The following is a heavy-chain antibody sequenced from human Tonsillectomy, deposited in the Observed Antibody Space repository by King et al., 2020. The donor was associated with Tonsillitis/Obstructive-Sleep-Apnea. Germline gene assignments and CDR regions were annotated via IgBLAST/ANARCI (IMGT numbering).Heavy chain of an antibody. CDR1: GYSFTNYW. Sequence: VQLVQSGAEVKKPGESLKISCKGSGYSFTNYWIAWVRQTPGKGLEWMGIIYPDDSDTRYSPSFQGQVTISADKSISSAYLQWSSLKASDTAMYYCARGAYDFWSGYYSQNYYYYYMDVWGKGTTVTVSS. V-gene: IGHV5-51*01. CDR2: IYPDDSDT. D-gene: IGHD3-3*01. CDR3: ARGAYDFWSGYYSQNYYYYYMDV. J-gene: IGHJ6*03.